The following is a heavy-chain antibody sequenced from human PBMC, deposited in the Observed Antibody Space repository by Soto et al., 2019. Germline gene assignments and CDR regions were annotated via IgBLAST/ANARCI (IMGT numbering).Heavy chain of an antibody. CDR1: GGSVSSSSYY. V-gene: IGHV4-39*07. CDR2: VYYSGST. J-gene: IGHJ5*02. D-gene: IGHD3-16*01. CDR3: ARSFRLGTNWFDP. Sequence: PSETLSLTCTVSGGSVSSSSYYWGWVRQPPGKGLEWIGSVYYSGSTNYNPSLKSRVTISVDTSKNQFSLKLSSVTAADTAVYYCARSFRLGTNWFDPWGQGTLVTVS.